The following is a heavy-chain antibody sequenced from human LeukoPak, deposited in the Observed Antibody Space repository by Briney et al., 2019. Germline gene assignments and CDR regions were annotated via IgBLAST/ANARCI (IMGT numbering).Heavy chain of an antibody. CDR1: GFTFRSYA. Sequence: GGSLRLSCAASGFTFRSYAMNWVRQAPGEGLEWVSFISSSSNYIHYADSVKGRFTISRDNAKNSLYLQMDSLTAEDAALYYCTRGRISCNNVRCHRGWFGPWGQGTLVTVSS. CDR2: ISSSSNYI. J-gene: IGHJ5*02. D-gene: IGHD2-8*01. CDR3: TRGRISCNNVRCHRGWFGP. V-gene: IGHV3-21*01.